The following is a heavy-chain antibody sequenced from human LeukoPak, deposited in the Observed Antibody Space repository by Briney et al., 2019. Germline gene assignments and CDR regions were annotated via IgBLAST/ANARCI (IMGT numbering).Heavy chain of an antibody. Sequence: GGSLRLSCAASGFTFSSYSMNWVRQAPGKGLEWVSYISSSSSPIYYADSVKGRFTISRDNAKNSLYLQMNSLRAEDTAVYYCARARLLPARGEQQLYDAFDIWGQGTMVTVSS. CDR2: ISSSSSPI. CDR1: GFTFSSYS. V-gene: IGHV3-48*01. CDR3: ARARLLPARGEQQLYDAFDI. J-gene: IGHJ3*02. D-gene: IGHD6-13*01.